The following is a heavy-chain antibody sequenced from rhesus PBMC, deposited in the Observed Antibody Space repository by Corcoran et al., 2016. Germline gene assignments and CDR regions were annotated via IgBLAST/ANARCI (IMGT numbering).Heavy chain of an antibody. Sequence: QVQLQESGPGLVKPSETLSLTCTVSGGSISASYYCNWIRQPPGKGMEWMGRIYCGGGGTSYNPSLKSRVTISKDTSKNQFSLKLSSVTAADTAVYYCAREWTRAFDFWGQGLRVTVSS. CDR2: IYCGGGGT. D-gene: IGHD3-3*01. V-gene: IGHV4-106*01. J-gene: IGHJ3*01. CDR3: AREWTRAFDF. CDR1: GGSISASYY.